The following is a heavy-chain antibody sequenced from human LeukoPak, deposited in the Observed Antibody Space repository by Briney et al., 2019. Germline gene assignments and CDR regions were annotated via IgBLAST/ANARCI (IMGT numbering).Heavy chain of an antibody. D-gene: IGHD3-9*01. V-gene: IGHV3-33*01. CDR3: ARDLREKSSVFWY. CDR1: KFTFNSIG. Sequence: PGGSLRLSCAAPKFTFNSIGMHWVRQAPGKGLEWVSGIWFVGSNAFYADSVKGRFTISRDNSKNTLYLQMNRLRAEDTAVYFCARDLREKSSVFWYWGQGTLVTVSS. CDR2: IWFVGSNA. J-gene: IGHJ4*02.